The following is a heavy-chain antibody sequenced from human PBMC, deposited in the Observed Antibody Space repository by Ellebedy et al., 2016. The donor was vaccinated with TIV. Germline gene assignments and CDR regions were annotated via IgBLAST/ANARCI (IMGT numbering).Heavy chain of an antibody. CDR3: TRGGGVAAKFDY. D-gene: IGHD6-13*01. J-gene: IGHJ4*02. Sequence: SETLSLTCTVSGGSISSSSYYWGWIRQPPGKGLEWIGSIYYSGSTYCNPSLKSRVTISADSSKKQFSLKLSFLIAADTAVYYCTRGGGVAAKFDYWGQGALVTVSS. CDR2: IYYSGST. V-gene: IGHV4-39*07. CDR1: GGSISSSSYY.